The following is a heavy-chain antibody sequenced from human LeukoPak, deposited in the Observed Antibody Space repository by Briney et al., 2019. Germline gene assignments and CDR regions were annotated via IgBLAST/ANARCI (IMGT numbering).Heavy chain of an antibody. Sequence: GSLRLSCAASGFTFTSYRMNWARQAPGKGLEWIGSIYYSGSTYYNPSLKSRVTISVDTSKNQFSLKLSSVTAADTAVYYCARDRAGSYYYGMDVWGQGTTVTVSS. D-gene: IGHD3-10*01. CDR1: GFTFTSYR. V-gene: IGHV4-39*07. J-gene: IGHJ6*02. CDR3: ARDRAGSYYYGMDV. CDR2: IYYSGST.